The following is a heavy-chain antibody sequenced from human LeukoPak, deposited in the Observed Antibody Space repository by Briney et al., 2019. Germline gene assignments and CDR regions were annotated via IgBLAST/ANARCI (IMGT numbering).Heavy chain of an antibody. CDR3: ARHSGSGWQALGY. Sequence: ASVKVSCKASGYTFSNYGISWVRQAPGLGLEWMGWTSYNGNTNYAQKFQDRVTMTTDTSTTTAYVELRSLESDDTAVYYCARHSGSGWQALGYWGQGTLVTVSS. V-gene: IGHV1-18*04. CDR2: TSYNGNT. CDR1: GYTFSNYG. J-gene: IGHJ4*02. D-gene: IGHD6-19*01.